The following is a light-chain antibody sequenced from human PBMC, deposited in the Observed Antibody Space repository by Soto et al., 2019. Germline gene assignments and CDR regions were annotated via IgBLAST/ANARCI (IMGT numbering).Light chain of an antibody. CDR2: EVT. CDR1: SSDVGSGDS. J-gene: IGLJ1*01. CDR3: RSYTASGSSV. Sequence: QSVLTQPASVSGSPGQSITISCSGSSSDVGSGDSVSWCQHHPGKAPNLVIYEVTTRPSGVSDRFSGSKSVNTASLTISGLQAEDEADYYCRSYTASGSSVFGTGTKVTVL. V-gene: IGLV2-14*01.